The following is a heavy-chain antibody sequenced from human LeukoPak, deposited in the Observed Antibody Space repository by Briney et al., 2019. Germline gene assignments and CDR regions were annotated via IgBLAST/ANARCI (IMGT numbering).Heavy chain of an antibody. J-gene: IGHJ3*02. V-gene: IGHV1-24*01. CDR1: GYTLTELS. D-gene: IGHD2-2*01. CDR2: FDPEDGET. Sequence: ASVKVSCKVSGYTLTELSMHWVRQAPGKGLEWMGGFDPEDGETIYAQKFQGRVTMTEDTSTDTAYMELSSLRSEDTAVYYCARDLRERVPAAIGAFDIWGQGTMVTVSS. CDR3: ARDLRERVPAAIGAFDI.